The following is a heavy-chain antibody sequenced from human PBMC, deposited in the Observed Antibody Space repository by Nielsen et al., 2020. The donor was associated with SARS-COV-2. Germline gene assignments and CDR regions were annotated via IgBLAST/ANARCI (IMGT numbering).Heavy chain of an antibody. CDR1: GFTFSSYA. V-gene: IGHV3-23*03. J-gene: IGHJ4*02. CDR3: ARSLGGY. Sequence: GESLKISCAASGFTFSSYAMSWVRQAPGKGLEWVSVIYSSGSSTYYADSVKGRFTISRDNSKNTLYLQMNSLKTEDTAVYYCARSLGGYWGQGTLVTVSS. CDR2: IYSSGSST. D-gene: IGHD4-23*01.